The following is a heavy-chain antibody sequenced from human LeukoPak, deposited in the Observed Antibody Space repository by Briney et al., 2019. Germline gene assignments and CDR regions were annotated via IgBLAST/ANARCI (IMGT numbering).Heavy chain of an antibody. D-gene: IGHD6-13*01. Sequence: SSETLSLTCAVYGGSFSGYYWSWIRQPPGKGLEWIGEINHSGSTNYNPSLKSRVTISVDTSKNQFSLKLSSVTAADTAVYYCARHSSSWRFDYWGQGTLVTVSS. V-gene: IGHV4-34*01. J-gene: IGHJ4*02. CDR3: ARHSSSWRFDY. CDR2: INHSGST. CDR1: GGSFSGYY.